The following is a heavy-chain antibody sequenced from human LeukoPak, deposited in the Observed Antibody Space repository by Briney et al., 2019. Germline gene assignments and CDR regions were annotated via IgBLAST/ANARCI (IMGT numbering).Heavy chain of an antibody. Sequence: GASVKVSFKASGYTFTSYYMQWVRQAPGQGLEWMGIINPSGTGTSYAQKFQGRVTMTRDTSTSTVYMELSSLRSDDTAVYYCARDPAGDGYNSGAFDIWGQGTMVTVSS. CDR1: GYTFTSYY. J-gene: IGHJ3*02. CDR2: INPSGTGT. CDR3: ARDPAGDGYNSGAFDI. V-gene: IGHV1-46*01. D-gene: IGHD5-24*01.